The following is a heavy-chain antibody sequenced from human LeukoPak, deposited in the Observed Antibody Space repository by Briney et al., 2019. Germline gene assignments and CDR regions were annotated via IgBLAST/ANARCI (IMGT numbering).Heavy chain of an antibody. CDR1: GGSFNGYY. J-gene: IGHJ4*02. CDR3: ARADCTTISCPADY. Sequence: SETLSLTCGVYGGSFNGYYWTWIRQPSGKGLEWIGEITQSGTTNYNPSLESRVTISVDTSKNQLSLRLTSATAADTAVYYCARADCTTISCPADYWGQGTLVTVSS. V-gene: IGHV4-34*01. D-gene: IGHD2-2*01. CDR2: ITQSGTT.